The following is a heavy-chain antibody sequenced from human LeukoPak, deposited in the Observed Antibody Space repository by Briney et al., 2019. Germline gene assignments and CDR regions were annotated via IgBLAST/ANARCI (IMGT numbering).Heavy chain of an antibody. V-gene: IGHV1-69*04. D-gene: IGHD3-10*01. CDR3: AGELVRGVIMCHFDY. CDR2: IIPILGIA. CDR1: GGTFSSYA. J-gene: IGHJ4*02. Sequence: SVKVSCKASGGTFSSYAISWVRQAPGQGLEWMGRIIPILGIANYAQKFQGSVTITADKSTSTAYMGLSSLRSEDTGVYYCAGELVRGVIMCHFDYWGQGTLVRVS.